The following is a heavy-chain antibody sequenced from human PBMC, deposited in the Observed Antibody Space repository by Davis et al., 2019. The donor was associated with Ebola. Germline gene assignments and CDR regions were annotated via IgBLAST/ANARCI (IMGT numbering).Heavy chain of an antibody. D-gene: IGHD3-10*01. CDR3: AKSIYSGSSPVWVVSLDV. CDR1: GFTFSDYA. CDR2: ISRSGGST. V-gene: IGHV3-23*01. Sequence: PGGSLRLSCAASGFTFSDYAMTWVRQAPGKGLDWVSGISRSGGSTYYADSVKGRFTISRDNSKNALYLQMHSLRAEDTAVYFCAKSIYSGSSPVWVVSLDVWGKGTTVTVSS. J-gene: IGHJ6*03.